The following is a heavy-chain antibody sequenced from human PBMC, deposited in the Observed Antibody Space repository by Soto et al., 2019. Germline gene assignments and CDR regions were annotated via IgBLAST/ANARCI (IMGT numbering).Heavy chain of an antibody. CDR2: INPYSGNT. CDR3: SSLSSMDV. J-gene: IGHJ6*02. V-gene: IGHV1-8*01. CDR1: GYTFTSRD. Sequence: ASVEVSCKASGYTFTSRDIHWLRQASGQGLEWMGSINPYSGNTAFAPKFQDRIAMTRDTSITTAYMELNSLSSGDTAVYFCSSLSSMDVWGQGTTVTVSS. D-gene: IGHD6-6*01.